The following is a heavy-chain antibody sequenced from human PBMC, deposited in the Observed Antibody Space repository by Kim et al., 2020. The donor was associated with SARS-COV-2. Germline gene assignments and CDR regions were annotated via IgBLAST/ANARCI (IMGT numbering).Heavy chain of an antibody. Sequence: SETLSLTCTVSGGSISSGGYYWSWIRQHPGKGLEWIGYIYYSRSTYYNPSLKSRVTISVDTSKNQFSLKLSSVTAADTAVYYCARASITMIVVVTAFDIWGQGTMVTVSS. J-gene: IGHJ3*02. V-gene: IGHV4-31*03. D-gene: IGHD3-22*01. CDR3: ARASITMIVVVTAFDI. CDR2: IYYSRST. CDR1: GGSISSGGYY.